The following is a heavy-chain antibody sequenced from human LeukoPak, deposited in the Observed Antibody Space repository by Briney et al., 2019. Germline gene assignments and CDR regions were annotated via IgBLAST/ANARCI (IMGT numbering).Heavy chain of an antibody. Sequence: SETLSLTCTVSGGSTSSGSDYWGWIRQQPGKGLEWIGYIHNTGRTDYNPSLKSRVIISVDTSKNRFSLRPSSVTAADTALYYCARKNDYGDSYYMDVWGKGTTVTVSS. CDR1: GGSTSSGSDY. J-gene: IGHJ6*03. D-gene: IGHD4-17*01. V-gene: IGHV4-31*03. CDR3: ARKNDYGDSYYMDV. CDR2: IHNTGRT.